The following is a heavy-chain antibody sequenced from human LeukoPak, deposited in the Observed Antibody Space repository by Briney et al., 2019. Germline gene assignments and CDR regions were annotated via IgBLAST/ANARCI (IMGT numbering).Heavy chain of an antibody. Sequence: SGTLSLTCAVSGGSISSSNWWSWVRQPPGKGLEWIGEIYHSGSTYYNPSPKSRVTMSVDTSQNQFSLKLSSVTAADTAVYYCATQILLCHYYWGQGTLVTVSS. J-gene: IGHJ4*02. V-gene: IGHV4-4*02. D-gene: IGHD3-10*01. CDR3: ATQILLCHYY. CDR1: GGSISSSNW. CDR2: IYHSGST.